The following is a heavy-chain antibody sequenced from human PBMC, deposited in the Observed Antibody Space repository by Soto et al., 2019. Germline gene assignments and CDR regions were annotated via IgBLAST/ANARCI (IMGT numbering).Heavy chain of an antibody. D-gene: IGHD3-16*02. CDR3: ARYGGDWYYDYVWGSYRNGLTDY. Sequence: ASVKVSCKASGYTFTSYGISWVRQAPGQGLEWMGWISAYNGNTNYAQKLQGRVTMTTDTSTSTAYMELRSLRSDDTAVYYCARYGGDWYYDYVWGSYRNGLTDYWGQGTLVTAPQ. V-gene: IGHV1-18*01. J-gene: IGHJ4*02. CDR1: GYTFTSYG. CDR2: ISAYNGNT.